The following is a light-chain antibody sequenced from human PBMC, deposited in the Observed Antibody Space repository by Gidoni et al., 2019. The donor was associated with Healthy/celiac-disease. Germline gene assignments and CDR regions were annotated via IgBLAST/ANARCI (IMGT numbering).Light chain of an antibody. V-gene: IGKV3-11*01. CDR2: DAP. CDR1: PSVSSY. CDR3: QQRSNWPPEVT. Sequence: IVLTQSPATLSLSPGERATLSCRASPSVSSYLAWYQQKPGQAPRLLIYDAPNRATGIPARFSGSGSGTDFTLTISSLEPEDFAVYYCQQRSNWPPEVTFGQGTRLEIK. J-gene: IGKJ5*01.